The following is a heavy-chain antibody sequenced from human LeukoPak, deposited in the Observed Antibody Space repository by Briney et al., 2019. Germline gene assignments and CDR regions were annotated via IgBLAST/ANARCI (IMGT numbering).Heavy chain of an antibody. CDR1: GFTFSSYS. V-gene: IGHV3-21*01. CDR2: ISSSSSYI. CDR3: ARYNYSSGSYSDY. J-gene: IGHJ4*02. D-gene: IGHD3-10*01. Sequence: GGSLRLSCAASGFTFSSYSMNWVRQAPGKGLEWVSSISSSSSYIYYADSVKGRFTISRDNAKNSLYLQMNSLRAEDTAVYYCARYNYSSGSYSDYWGQGTLVTVSS.